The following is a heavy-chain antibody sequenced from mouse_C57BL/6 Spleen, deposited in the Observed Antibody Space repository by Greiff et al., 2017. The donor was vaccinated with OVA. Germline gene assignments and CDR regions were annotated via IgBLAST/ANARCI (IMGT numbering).Heavy chain of an antibody. D-gene: IGHD1-1*01. CDR3: AKNEGRNYYDYFDY. CDR2: IWRGGST. Sequence: VQLVESGPGLVQPSQSLSITCTVSGFSLTSYGVHWVRQSPGKGLEWLGVIWRGGSTDYNAAFMSRLSITKDNSKSQVFFKMNSLQADDTAIYYCAKNEGRNYYDYFDYWGQGTTLTVSS. V-gene: IGHV2-5*01. J-gene: IGHJ2*01. CDR1: GFSLTSYG.